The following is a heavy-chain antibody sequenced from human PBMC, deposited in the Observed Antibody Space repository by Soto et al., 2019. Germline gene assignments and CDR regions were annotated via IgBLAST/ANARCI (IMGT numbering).Heavy chain of an antibody. Sequence: QVQLQQWGAGLLKPSETLSLTCAVYGESFTDYFWSWIRQPPGKTLEWIGEINDVGTTNYNPSLKGRVTISVDVSQSQFSLRLTSVTAADTGVYYCVKNLFTFAYVGQYVFDIWGQGTLVTVSS. CDR2: INDVGTT. J-gene: IGHJ3*02. CDR3: VKNLFTFAYVGQYVFDI. V-gene: IGHV4-34*01. D-gene: IGHD1-26*01. CDR1: GESFTDYF.